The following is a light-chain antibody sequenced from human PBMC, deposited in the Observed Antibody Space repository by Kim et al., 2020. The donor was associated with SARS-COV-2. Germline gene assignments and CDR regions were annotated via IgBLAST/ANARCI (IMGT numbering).Light chain of an antibody. CDR1: SSNIGGNT. CDR2: NDN. J-gene: IGLJ2*01. CDR3: AAWDDSLNVVA. Sequence: ELTQPPSASGTPGQKITISCSGSSSNIGGNTVNWYQQLPETAPRLLIYNDNQGPSGVPDRFSGSKSGTSASLTISGLQSEDEADYYCAAWDDSLNVVAFGGGTQLTVL. V-gene: IGLV1-44*01.